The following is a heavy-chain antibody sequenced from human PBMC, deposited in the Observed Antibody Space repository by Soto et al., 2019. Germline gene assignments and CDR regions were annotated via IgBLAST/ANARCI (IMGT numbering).Heavy chain of an antibody. V-gene: IGHV3-43*01. D-gene: IGHD1-1*01. J-gene: IGHJ4*02. CDR2: ISWDGDSA. CDR1: GFTFDDYT. Sequence: GGSLRLSCAASGFTFDDYTMHWVRQTPGKGQEWVSLISWDGDSAYYADSVRGRFTISRDNSKNSLFLQMNNVRAEDAALYFCAKGTRGNSPELDFWGQGTLVTVSS. CDR3: AKGTRGNSPELDF.